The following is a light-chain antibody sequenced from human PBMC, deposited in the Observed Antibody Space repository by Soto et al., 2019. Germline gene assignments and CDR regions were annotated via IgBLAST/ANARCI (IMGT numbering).Light chain of an antibody. CDR3: QQSYSTPPT. J-gene: IGKJ1*01. CDR1: QSISSY. V-gene: IGKV1-39*01. CDR2: AAS. Sequence: DIQMTQSPSSLSASVGDRVTITCRASQSISSYLNWYQQKPGKAPKVLIYAASSLQSGVPSRFSGSGSGTDFTLSISSLQTEDYATYYCQQSYSTPPTFGQGTKVEIK.